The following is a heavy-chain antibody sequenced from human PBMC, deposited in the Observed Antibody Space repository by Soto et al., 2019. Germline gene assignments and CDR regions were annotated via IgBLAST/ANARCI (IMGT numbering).Heavy chain of an antibody. J-gene: IGHJ6*02. Sequence: SETLSLSCAVYGGSFSGYYWSWIRQPPGKGLEWIGEINHSGSTNYNPSLKSRVTISVDTSKNQFSLKLSSVTAADTAVYYCARILRYFDWSSPTQTNSPTYGMDVWGQGTTVTVSS. V-gene: IGHV4-34*01. CDR1: GGSFSGYY. CDR3: ARILRYFDWSSPTQTNSPTYGMDV. D-gene: IGHD3-9*01. CDR2: INHSGST.